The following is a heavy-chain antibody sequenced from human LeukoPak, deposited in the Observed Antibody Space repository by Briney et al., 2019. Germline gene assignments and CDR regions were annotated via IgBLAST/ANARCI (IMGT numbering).Heavy chain of an antibody. V-gene: IGHV4-34*01. CDR3: AKSNGYGLIDI. D-gene: IGHD3-10*01. J-gene: IGHJ3*02. Sequence: SETLSLTCTVSGGSISTDYWSWIRQPPGKGLEWIGEINHSGSTNYNPSLKSRVTISLDTSRNQFSLKLNSVTAADTAVYYCAKSNGYGLIDIWGQGTMVTVSS. CDR2: INHSGST. CDR1: GGSISTDY.